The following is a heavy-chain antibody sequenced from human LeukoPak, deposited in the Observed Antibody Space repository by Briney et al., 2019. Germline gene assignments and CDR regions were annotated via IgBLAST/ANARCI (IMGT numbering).Heavy chain of an antibody. D-gene: IGHD6-13*01. V-gene: IGHV3-23*01. CDR2: ISGSGGST. J-gene: IGHJ4*02. CDR1: GFTFSSYA. CDR3: AKAGRYSSSWFDY. Sequence: GGSLRLSCAASGFTFSSYAMSWVRQAPGKGLEWVSAISGSGGSTYCADSVKGRFTISRDNSKNTLYLQMNSLRAEDTAVYYCAKAGRYSSSWFDYWGQGTLVTVSS.